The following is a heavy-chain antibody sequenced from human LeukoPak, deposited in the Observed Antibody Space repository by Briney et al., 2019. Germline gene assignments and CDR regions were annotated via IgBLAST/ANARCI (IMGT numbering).Heavy chain of an antibody. J-gene: IGHJ1*01. Sequence: GASVKVSCKGSGYAFTSYGISWVRQAPGQGLEWMGWISAYNGNTNYAQKLQGRGTMTTDTSTSTDYMELRSLRSDDTAVYYCARVWSGRWLQLGSLGYWGQGTLVTVSS. V-gene: IGHV1-18*01. CDR2: ISAYNGNT. CDR3: ARVWSGRWLQLGSLGY. CDR1: GYAFTSYG. D-gene: IGHD5-24*01.